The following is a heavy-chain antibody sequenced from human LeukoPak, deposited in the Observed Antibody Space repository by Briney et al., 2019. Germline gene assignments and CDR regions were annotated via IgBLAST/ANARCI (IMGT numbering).Heavy chain of an antibody. CDR3: SRDGPQGDQIGFDV. J-gene: IGHJ3*01. V-gene: IGHV3-72*01. Sequence: GGSLRLSCVGSGFTFSDYILDWVRQVPGKGLEWIGRIRRKRNGHTTEFAASVEGRFTISRDDSENSLYLHMNNLKTEDTAVYYCSRDGPQGDQIGFDVWGQGTMVTVSS. D-gene: IGHD2-21*01. CDR1: GFTFSDYI. CDR2: IRRKRNGHTT.